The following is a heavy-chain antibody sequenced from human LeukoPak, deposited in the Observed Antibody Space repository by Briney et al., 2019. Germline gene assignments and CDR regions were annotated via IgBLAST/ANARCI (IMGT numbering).Heavy chain of an antibody. Sequence: EASVKVSCKASGYTFTSYGISWVRQAPGQGLEWMGWISAYNGNTNYAQKLQGRVTMTTDTSTSTAYMELRSLRSDDTAVYYCARDLMGYQLLWSIPDYWGQGTLVTVSS. CDR3: ARDLMGYQLLWSIPDY. CDR2: ISAYNGNT. V-gene: IGHV1-18*01. CDR1: GYTFTSYG. J-gene: IGHJ4*02. D-gene: IGHD2-2*01.